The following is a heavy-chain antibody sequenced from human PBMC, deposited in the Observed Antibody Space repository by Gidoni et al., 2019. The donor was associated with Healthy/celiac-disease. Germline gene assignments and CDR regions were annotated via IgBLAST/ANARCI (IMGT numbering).Heavy chain of an antibody. CDR2: FDPEDGET. D-gene: IGHD3-22*01. CDR1: GYTLTALS. J-gene: IGHJ4*02. V-gene: IGHV1-24*01. CDR3: ATDNYYDSSGYHGFDY. Sequence: QVQLVQSGAEGKKPGASVTVSCKVSGYTLTALSMHWVRQAPGKGLEWMGGFDPEDGETIYAQKFQGRVTMTEDTSTDTAYMELSSLRSEDTAVYYCATDNYYDSSGYHGFDYWGQGTLVTVSS.